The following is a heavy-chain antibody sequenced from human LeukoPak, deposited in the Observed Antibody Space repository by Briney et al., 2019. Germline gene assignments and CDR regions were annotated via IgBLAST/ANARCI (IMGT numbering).Heavy chain of an antibody. J-gene: IGHJ4*02. CDR1: GFTFDDYG. Sequence: GGSLRLSCAASGFTFDDYGMSWVRQAPGKGLEWVSHINSDGSTTGYADSVKGRFTISRDTAKNTLYLEMNNVRAEDTAVYYCARGYNYRFEYWGQGVLVIVSS. CDR3: ARGYNYRFEY. CDR2: INSDGSTT. D-gene: IGHD3-16*01. V-gene: IGHV3-74*01.